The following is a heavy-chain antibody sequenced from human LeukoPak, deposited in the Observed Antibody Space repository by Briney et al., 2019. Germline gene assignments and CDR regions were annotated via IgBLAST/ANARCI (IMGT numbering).Heavy chain of an antibody. J-gene: IGHJ4*02. D-gene: IGHD2-2*01. V-gene: IGHV4-61*01. CDR2: IYYSGST. CDR1: GGSVSSVSYY. CDR3: ARHYCSRTSCYVSH. Sequence: SSETLSLTCTVSGGSVSSVSYYWTWIRQPPGKELEWIGYIYYSGSTSYSPSLKSRVTISVDTSKNQFSPKLSSVTAADTAVYYCARHYCSRTSCYVSHWGQGTLVTVSS.